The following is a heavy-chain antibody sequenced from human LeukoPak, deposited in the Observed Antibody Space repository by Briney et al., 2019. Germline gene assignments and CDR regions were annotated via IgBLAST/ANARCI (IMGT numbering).Heavy chain of an antibody. CDR1: GGSISDYY. D-gene: IGHD3-22*01. CDR3: ARGTGAYYYL. V-gene: IGHV4-59*01. J-gene: IGHJ3*01. Sequence: TSETLSLTCTVSGGSISDYYWSWLRQPPGKGLEWIGYIYYSGSTKYNPYLKSRVTISIDTSKNQFSLKLSSVTAADTALYYCARGTGAYYYLWGQGTMVTVSS. CDR2: IYYSGST.